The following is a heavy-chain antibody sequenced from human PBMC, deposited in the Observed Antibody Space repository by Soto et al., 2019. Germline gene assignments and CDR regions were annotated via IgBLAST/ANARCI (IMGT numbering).Heavy chain of an antibody. J-gene: IGHJ4*02. CDR1: GFTFSSYA. Sequence: GESLKISCAASGFTFSSYAMSWVRQAPGKGLEWVSAISGSGGSTYYADSVKGRFTISRDNSKNTLYLQMNSLRAEDTAVYYCAPLLQYSGYDNFDYWGQGTLVTVSS. V-gene: IGHV3-23*01. CDR2: ISGSGGST. CDR3: APLLQYSGYDNFDY. D-gene: IGHD5-12*01.